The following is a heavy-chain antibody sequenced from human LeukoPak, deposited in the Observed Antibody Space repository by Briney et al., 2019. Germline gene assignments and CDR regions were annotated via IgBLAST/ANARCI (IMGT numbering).Heavy chain of an antibody. CDR3: ASDPSVHDYGDYQGFVDY. D-gene: IGHD4-17*01. CDR1: TFTFSTYW. CDR2: INGDGSAS. J-gene: IGHJ4*02. Sequence: PGGSLRLSCEASTFTFSTYWMHWVRQAPGKGLVWVSYINGDGSASNYADSVKGRLTISRDNAKNTLYLQMSSLRAEDTAVYYCASDPSVHDYGDYQGFVDYWGQGTLVTVSS. V-gene: IGHV3-74*01.